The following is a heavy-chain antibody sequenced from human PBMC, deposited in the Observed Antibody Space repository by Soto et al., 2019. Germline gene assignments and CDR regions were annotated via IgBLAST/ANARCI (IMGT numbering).Heavy chain of an antibody. CDR1: RFTFSSYD. CDR3: ARDRHYGSGRTSAFDI. V-gene: IGHV3-33*01. Sequence: QVQLVESGGGVVQRGRSLRLSCAASRFTFSSYDMHWVRQAPGKGLEWVAIIGYHGSNKYYADSVKGRFTISRDNSKNTLYLQINSLTAEDTAAYYCARDRHYGSGRTSAFDIWGQGTMVTVSS. CDR2: IGYHGSNK. D-gene: IGHD3-10*01. J-gene: IGHJ3*02.